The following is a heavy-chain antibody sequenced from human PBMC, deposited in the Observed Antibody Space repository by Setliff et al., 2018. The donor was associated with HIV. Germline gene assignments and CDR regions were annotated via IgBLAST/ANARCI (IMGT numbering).Heavy chain of an antibody. Sequence: SETLSLTCTVSGGSISGYYWNWIRQPAGKGLEWIGRVYTSGSTNYSPSLKSRITMSADTSKNQLSLKLSSVTAADTAVYYCARDLGHDILTAYNWFDPWGQGTLVT. V-gene: IGHV4-4*07. CDR3: ARDLGHDILTAYNWFDP. J-gene: IGHJ5*02. CDR2: VYTSGST. D-gene: IGHD3-9*01. CDR1: GGSISGYY.